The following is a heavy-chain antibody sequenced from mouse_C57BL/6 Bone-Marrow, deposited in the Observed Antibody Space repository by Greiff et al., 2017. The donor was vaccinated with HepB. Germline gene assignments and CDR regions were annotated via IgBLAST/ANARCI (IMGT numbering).Heavy chain of an antibody. CDR2: IYPGSGST. CDR3: GRGPYCYGSSLYAMGY. J-gene: IGHJ4*01. D-gene: IGHD1-1*01. Sequence: QVQLKQPGAELVKPGASVKMSCKASGYTFTSYWITWVKQRPGQGLEWIGDIYPGSGSTNYNEKFKSKATLTVDTSSSTAYMQLSSLTSEDSAVYDCGRGPYCYGSSLYAMGYWGQGTSVTVSS. V-gene: IGHV1-55*01. CDR1: GYTFTSYW.